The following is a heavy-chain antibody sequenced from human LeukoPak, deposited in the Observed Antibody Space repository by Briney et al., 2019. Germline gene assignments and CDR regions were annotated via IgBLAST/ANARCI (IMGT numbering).Heavy chain of an antibody. Sequence: GGTLRLSCAASRFTFSSYGMSWVRQAPGKGLEWVSAISGSGGSTYYADSVKGRFTISRDNSKNTLYLQMNSLRAEDTAVYYCAKAPDYYGSGSSDYWGQGTLVTVSS. CDR1: RFTFSSYG. CDR2: ISGSGGST. D-gene: IGHD3-10*01. J-gene: IGHJ4*02. CDR3: AKAPDYYGSGSSDY. V-gene: IGHV3-23*01.